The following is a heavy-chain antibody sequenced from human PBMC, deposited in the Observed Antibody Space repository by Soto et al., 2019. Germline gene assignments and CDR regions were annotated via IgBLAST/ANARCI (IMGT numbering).Heavy chain of an antibody. Sequence: GGSLRLSCAASGFTFSNYEMSWVRQAPGKGLEWVSYISTTSSHIYYADSVKGRFTISRDNAKNSLYLQMNSLRAEDTAVYYCARENYDISGYFPDYWGLGTLVTVSS. V-gene: IGHV3-48*03. CDR1: GFTFSNYE. CDR3: ARENYDISGYFPDY. D-gene: IGHD3-22*01. J-gene: IGHJ4*02. CDR2: ISTTSSHI.